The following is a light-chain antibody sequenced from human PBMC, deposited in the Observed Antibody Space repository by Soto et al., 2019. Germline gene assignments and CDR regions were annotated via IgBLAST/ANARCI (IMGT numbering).Light chain of an antibody. Sequence: DIQMTQSPSSLSASVGDRVPITCRASQGIRNDLGWYQQKPGKAPQRLIYAASSLHSGVPSRFSGSASGTEFTLTISSLQPEDFATYYCHQYTTSWTFGQGTKVDIK. CDR2: AAS. CDR1: QGIRND. J-gene: IGKJ1*01. V-gene: IGKV1-17*01. CDR3: HQYTTSWT.